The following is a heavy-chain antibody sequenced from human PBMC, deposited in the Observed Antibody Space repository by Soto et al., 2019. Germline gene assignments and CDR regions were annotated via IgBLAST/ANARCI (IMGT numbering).Heavy chain of an antibody. D-gene: IGHD3-3*01. CDR1: GFTFSSYG. CDR2: IWYDGSNK. V-gene: IGHV3-33*01. J-gene: IGHJ4*02. Sequence: GGSLRLSCAASGFTFSSYGMHWVRQAPGKGLEWVAVIWYDGSNKYYADSVKGRFTISRDNSKNTLYLQMNSLRAEDTDLYYCARGLISEDFWRGYYLLDYWGQGTLVTVSS. CDR3: ARGLISEDFWRGYYLLDY.